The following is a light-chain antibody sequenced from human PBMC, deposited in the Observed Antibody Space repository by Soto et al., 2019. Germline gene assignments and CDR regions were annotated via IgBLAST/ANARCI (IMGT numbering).Light chain of an antibody. Sequence: EIVLTQSPVTLSLSPGERATLSCRATRSVNNFVAWYQQKPGQAPSLLISDASTRATGIPARFSGSGSGTEFTLTISSLQSEDFAVYYCQQYNNWPPITFGQGTRLEI. V-gene: IGKV3-15*01. J-gene: IGKJ5*01. CDR1: RSVNNF. CDR3: QQYNNWPPIT. CDR2: DAS.